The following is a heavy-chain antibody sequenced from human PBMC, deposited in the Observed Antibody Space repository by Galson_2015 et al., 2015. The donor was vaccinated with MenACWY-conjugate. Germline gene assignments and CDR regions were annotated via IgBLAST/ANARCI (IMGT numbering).Heavy chain of an antibody. V-gene: IGHV1-69*13. Sequence: SVKVSCKASGGTFSSYAISWVRQAPGQGLEWKGGIIPIFGTANYAQKFQGRVTITADESTSTAYMELSSLRSEDTAVYYCARDIPYCGGDCYSNYYYYGMDVWGQGTTVTVSS. CDR2: IIPIFGTA. J-gene: IGHJ6*02. CDR1: GGTFSSYA. D-gene: IGHD2-21*02. CDR3: ARDIPYCGGDCYSNYYYYGMDV.